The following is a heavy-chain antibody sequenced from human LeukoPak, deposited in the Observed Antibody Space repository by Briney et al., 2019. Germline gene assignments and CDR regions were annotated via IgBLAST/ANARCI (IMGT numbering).Heavy chain of an antibody. J-gene: IGHJ5*02. V-gene: IGHV1-69*01. CDR2: IIPIFGTA. CDR3: ARVVYGSGSYSWFDP. D-gene: IGHD3-10*01. Sequence: ASVKVSCKASGGTFSSYAISWVRQAPGQGLEWMGGIIPIFGTANYAQKFQGRVTITADESTSTAYMELSSLRSEDTAVYYCARVVYGSGSYSWFDPWSQGTLVTVSS. CDR1: GGTFSSYA.